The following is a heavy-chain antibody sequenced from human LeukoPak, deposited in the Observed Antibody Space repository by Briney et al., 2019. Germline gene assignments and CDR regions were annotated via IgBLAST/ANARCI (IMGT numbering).Heavy chain of an antibody. V-gene: IGHV3-23*01. CDR3: AKDRAYIAAAGRASNWFDP. CDR1: GFTFSSYA. CDR2: ISGSGVST. J-gene: IGHJ5*02. D-gene: IGHD6-25*01. Sequence: GGSLRLSCAASGFTFSSYAMSWVRQASGKGLEWVSGISGSGVSTYYADSVKGRFTISRDNSKNTLFLQMNSLRAEDTAIYFSAKDRAYIAAAGRASNWFDPWGQGTLVTVSS.